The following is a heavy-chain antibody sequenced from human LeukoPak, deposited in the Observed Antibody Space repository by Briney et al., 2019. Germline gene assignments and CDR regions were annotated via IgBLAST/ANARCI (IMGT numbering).Heavy chain of an antibody. CDR3: AKSGYNHFDY. CDR2: FSGSGGST. Sequence: GGSLRLSCAASGFSFSSYAMSWVRQAPGKGLEWVSSFSGSGGSTYYADSVKGRFTISRDNSKNTLYLQMISLRAEDTAVYYCAKSGYNHFDYWGQGTLVTVSS. V-gene: IGHV3-23*01. CDR1: GFSFSSYA. J-gene: IGHJ4*02. D-gene: IGHD5-24*01.